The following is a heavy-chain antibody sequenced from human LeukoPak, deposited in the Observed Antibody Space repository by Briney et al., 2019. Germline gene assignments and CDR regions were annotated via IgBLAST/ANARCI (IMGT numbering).Heavy chain of an antibody. CDR3: ARLKSSSWKDAFDI. Sequence: GESLKISCKVSGYIFTTYCIGWVRQMPGKGLEWMGIIYPGDSDTRYSPSFQGQVTISADKSITTAYLQWGSLKASDTATYYCARLKSSSWKDAFDIWGQGTTVTVSS. V-gene: IGHV5-51*01. CDR2: IYPGDSDT. J-gene: IGHJ3*02. D-gene: IGHD6-19*01. CDR1: GYIFTTYC.